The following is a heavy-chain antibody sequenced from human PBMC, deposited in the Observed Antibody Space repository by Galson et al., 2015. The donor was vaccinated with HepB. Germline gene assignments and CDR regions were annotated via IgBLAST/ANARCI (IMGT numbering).Heavy chain of an antibody. D-gene: IGHD2-2*01. Sequence: SLRLSCAASGFTFDDYAIHWVRQVPGKGLEWVSSITWKTGSIDYADSVKGRFTISRDNAKNSLYLQMNSLRTEDTALYYCAKDIGIVPTALHYYYGMDVRGQGTLVTVSS. CDR3: AKDIGIVPTALHYYYGMDV. J-gene: IGHJ6*02. CDR1: GFTFDDYA. CDR2: ITWKTGSI. V-gene: IGHV3-9*01.